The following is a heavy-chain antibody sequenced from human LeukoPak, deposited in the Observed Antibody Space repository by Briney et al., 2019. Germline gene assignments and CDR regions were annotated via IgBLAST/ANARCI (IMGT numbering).Heavy chain of an antibody. D-gene: IGHD1-1*01. CDR3: ARHNWNDGAFDI. V-gene: IGHV4-34*01. CDR1: GGSFSGYY. J-gene: IGHJ3*02. CDR2: INHSGST. Sequence: SETLSLTRAVYGGSFSGYYWSWIRQPPGKGLEWIGEINHSGSTNYNPSLKSRVTISVDTSKNQFSLKLSSVTAADTAVYYCARHNWNDGAFDIWGQGTMVTVSS.